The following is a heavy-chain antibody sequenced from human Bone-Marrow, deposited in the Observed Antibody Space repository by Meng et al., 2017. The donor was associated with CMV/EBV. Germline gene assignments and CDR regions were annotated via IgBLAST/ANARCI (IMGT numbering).Heavy chain of an antibody. Sequence: ASVKVSCKASGYIFTSYGISWVRQAPGQGLEWMGWISAYNGNTSYAQKLQGRVTMTTDTSTSTAYMELRSLRSDDTAVYYCARVSGYCSSTSCPYYYYGMDVWGQGTTVTVSS. CDR3: ARVSGYCSSTSCPYYYYGMDV. V-gene: IGHV1-18*01. J-gene: IGHJ6*02. CDR1: GYIFTSYG. CDR2: ISAYNGNT. D-gene: IGHD2-2*01.